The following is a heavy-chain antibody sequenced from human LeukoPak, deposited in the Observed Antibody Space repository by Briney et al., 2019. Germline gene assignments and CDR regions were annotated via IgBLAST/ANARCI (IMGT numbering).Heavy chain of an antibody. D-gene: IGHD4-17*01. J-gene: IGHJ4*02. V-gene: IGHV3-21*04. CDR2: ISSSSSHI. CDR3: ARETVTTHFDY. CDR1: GFTLSSYS. Sequence: PGGSLRLSCAVSGFTLSSYSMNWVRQAPGKGLEWVSSISSSSSHIYYADSVKGRFTISRDNAKNSLYLQMNSLRAEDTAVYYCARETVTTHFDYWGQGTLVTVSS.